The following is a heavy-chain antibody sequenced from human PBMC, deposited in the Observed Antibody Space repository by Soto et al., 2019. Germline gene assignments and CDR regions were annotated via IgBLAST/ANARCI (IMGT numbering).Heavy chain of an antibody. CDR2: IYYSGST. D-gene: IGHD6-13*01. CDR1: GGSISSGGYY. V-gene: IGHV4-31*03. J-gene: IGHJ5*02. CDR3: ARRSIAEAGWWFGP. Sequence: SETLSLTCTVSGGSISSGGYYWSWIRQHPGKGLEWIGYIYYSGSTYYNPSPKSRVTISVDTSKNQFSLKLSSVTAADTAVYYCARRSIAEAGWWFGPWGQGTLVTVSS.